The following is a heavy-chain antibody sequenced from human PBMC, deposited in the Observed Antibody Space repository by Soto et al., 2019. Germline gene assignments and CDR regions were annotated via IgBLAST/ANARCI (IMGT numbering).Heavy chain of an antibody. D-gene: IGHD3-22*01. CDR2: IKQDGSEK. J-gene: IGHJ4*02. CDR3: ARGRRDSKSSSFWY. Sequence: GGSLRLSCVASGFTFTSYWMSWVRQAPWKGLEWVANIKQDGSEKYYVESVKGRFTSSRDNARSSLDLQMNSLRAEDTAEYYCARGRRDSKSSSFWYWGQETLGTVSS. V-gene: IGHV3-7*05. CDR1: GFTFTSYW.